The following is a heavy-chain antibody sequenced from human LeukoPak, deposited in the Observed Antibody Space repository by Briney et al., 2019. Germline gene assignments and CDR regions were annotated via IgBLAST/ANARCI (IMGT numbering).Heavy chain of an antibody. J-gene: IGHJ4*02. V-gene: IGHV1-69*04. CDR1: GGTFSSYA. Sequence: SVKVSCKASGGTFSSYAISWVRQAPGQGLEWMGRIIPIFGIANYAQKFQGRVTITADKSTSTAYMELSSLRSEDTAVYYCARGGEQQLVLFDCWGQGTLVTVSS. D-gene: IGHD6-13*01. CDR3: ARGGEQQLVLFDC. CDR2: IIPIFGIA.